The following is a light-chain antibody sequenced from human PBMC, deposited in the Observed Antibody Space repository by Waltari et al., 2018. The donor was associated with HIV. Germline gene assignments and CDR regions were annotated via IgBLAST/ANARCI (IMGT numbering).Light chain of an antibody. Sequence: QSALTQPASVSGSPGQSITISCTGSPSDFGLYTFISWYQPHPGAVPKVIISDVYIRPSRVSSRFAGSKSGNTASLTISWRQAEDEADYYCTSFTSNVTVMFGGGTKVTVL. CDR1: PSDFGLYTF. J-gene: IGLJ3*02. V-gene: IGLV2-14*03. CDR3: TSFTSNVTVM. CDR2: DVY.